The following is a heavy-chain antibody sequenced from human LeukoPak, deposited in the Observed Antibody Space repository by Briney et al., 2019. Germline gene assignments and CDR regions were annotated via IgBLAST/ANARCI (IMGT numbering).Heavy chain of an antibody. V-gene: IGHV3-74*01. D-gene: IGHD3-22*01. CDR2: IKSDGST. Sequence: GGSLRLSCAASGFTFSSYWMHWVRQAPGKGLVWDSRIKSDGSTRYADSVKGRFTISRDNAKNTVSLQMNRLRAEDTRVYYCARAPSEIGGYYPEYFRHWGQGTLVTVS. CDR3: ARAPSEIGGYYPEYFRH. J-gene: IGHJ1*01. CDR1: GFTFSSYW.